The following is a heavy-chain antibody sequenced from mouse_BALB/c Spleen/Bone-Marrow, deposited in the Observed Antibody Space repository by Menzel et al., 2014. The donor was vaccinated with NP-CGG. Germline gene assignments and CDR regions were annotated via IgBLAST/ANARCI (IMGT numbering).Heavy chain of an antibody. CDR2: ISSGGSYT. CDR3: ARQTLMVTTDY. Sequence: EVQLQQSGGDLVKPGGSLKLSCAASGFTFSSYGMSWVRQTPDKRLEWVATISSGGSYTYYPDSVKGRFTISRDNAKNTLYLQMSSLKSEDTAMYYCARQTLMVTTDYWGQGTTLTVPS. J-gene: IGHJ2*01. V-gene: IGHV5-6*01. CDR1: GFTFSSYG. D-gene: IGHD2-3*01.